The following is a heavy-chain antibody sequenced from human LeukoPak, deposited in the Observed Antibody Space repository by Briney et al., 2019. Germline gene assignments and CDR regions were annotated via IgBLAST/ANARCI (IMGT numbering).Heavy chain of an antibody. CDR2: IYTSGST. CDR1: GGSFSGYY. CDR3: ARESYRGSEHDY. V-gene: IGHV4-4*07. D-gene: IGHD1-26*01. Sequence: SETLSLTCAVYGGSFSGYYWSWIRQPAGKGLEWIGRIYTSGSTNYNPSLKSRVTMSVDTSKNQFSLKLSSVTAADTAVYYCARESYRGSEHDYWGQGTLVTVSS. J-gene: IGHJ4*02.